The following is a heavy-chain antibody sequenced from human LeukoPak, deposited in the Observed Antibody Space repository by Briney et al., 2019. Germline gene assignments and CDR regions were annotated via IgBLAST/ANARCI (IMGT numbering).Heavy chain of an antibody. Sequence: ASVKVSCKASGYTFTSYYMHSVRQAPGQGLEWMGIINPSGGSTSYAQKFQGRVTMTRDTSTTTVYMEVSSLRSEDTAVYYCARGTANFWSGYSSHFDYWGQGTLVTVSS. J-gene: IGHJ4*02. V-gene: IGHV1-46*01. CDR1: GYTFTSYY. CDR2: INPSGGST. CDR3: ARGTANFWSGYSSHFDY. D-gene: IGHD3-3*01.